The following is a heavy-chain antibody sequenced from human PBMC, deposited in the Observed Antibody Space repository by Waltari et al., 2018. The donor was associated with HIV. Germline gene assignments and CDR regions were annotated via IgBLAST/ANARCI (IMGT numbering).Heavy chain of an antibody. J-gene: IGHJ6*02. CDR3: ARGGVAGGYYYYGMDV. CDR1: GGSISSYY. CDR2: IYYSGST. V-gene: IGHV4-59*01. Sequence: QVQLQESGPGLVKPSETLSLTCTVSGGSISSYYWSWIRQPPGKGLEWIGYIYYSGSTNYNPSLKSRVTISVDTSKNQFSLKLSSVTAADTAVYYCARGGVAGGYYYYGMDVWGQGTTVTVSS. D-gene: IGHD6-19*01.